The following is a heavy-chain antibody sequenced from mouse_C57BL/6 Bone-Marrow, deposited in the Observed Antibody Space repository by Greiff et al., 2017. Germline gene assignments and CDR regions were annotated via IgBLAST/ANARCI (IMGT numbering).Heavy chain of an antibody. J-gene: IGHJ1*03. CDR1: GFTFSSYA. V-gene: IGHV5-4*03. Sequence: EVKLVESGGGLVKPGGSLKLSCAASGFTFSSYAMSWVRQTPEKRLKWVATISDGGSSTYYPDTVKGRFTISRDNAKNNLYLQMSHLKSEDTAMYYCARAYGYYGYFDVWGTGTTVTVSS. D-gene: IGHD2-2*01. CDR3: ARAYGYYGYFDV. CDR2: ISDGGSST.